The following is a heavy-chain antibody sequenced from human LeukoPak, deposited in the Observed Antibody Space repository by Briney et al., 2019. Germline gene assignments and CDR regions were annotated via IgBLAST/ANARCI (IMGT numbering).Heavy chain of an antibody. D-gene: IGHD3-10*01. CDR2: ISAYNGNT. CDR1: GYTFTSYG. J-gene: IGHJ4*02. Sequence: ASVKVSCKASGYTFTSYGISWVRQAPGQGLEWMGWISAYNGNTYYAQKLQGRVTMTTDTSTSTAYMELRSLRSDDTAVYYCCSLDYYGSGSYYPLPRNWGQGTLVTVSS. V-gene: IGHV1-18*01. CDR3: CSLDYYGSGSYYPLPRN.